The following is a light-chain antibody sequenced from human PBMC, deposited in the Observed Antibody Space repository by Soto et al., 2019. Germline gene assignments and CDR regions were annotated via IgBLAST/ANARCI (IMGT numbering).Light chain of an antibody. J-gene: IGKJ5*01. CDR2: AAF. V-gene: IGKV1-6*01. CDR1: QGIRND. Sequence: AIQMTQSPASLSRSVGDRVTNTCRASQGIRNDLGWYQQKPGKAPKLLIYAAFSLQSGAPSRFSGSGSGTDFTLTISSLQPEDFATYYCLQDYNYHTLGQGTRL. CDR3: LQDYNYHT.